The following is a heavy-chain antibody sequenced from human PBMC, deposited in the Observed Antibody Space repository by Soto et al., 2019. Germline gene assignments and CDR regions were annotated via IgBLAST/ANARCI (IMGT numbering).Heavy chain of an antibody. CDR2: IYYTGAT. J-gene: IGHJ4*02. CDR1: GGSLGGGGYY. D-gene: IGHD3-10*01. Sequence: QVQLQESGPGLVKPSQTLSLTCSVSGGSLGGGGYYWSWIRQRPGEGLEWIGYIYYTGATFYNPSLESRLTLSVDTSQNHFSLKITSVTAADTAVYFCAGCHGGNSGYDYWGQGTHVTVSS. CDR3: AGCHGGNSGYDY. V-gene: IGHV4-31*03.